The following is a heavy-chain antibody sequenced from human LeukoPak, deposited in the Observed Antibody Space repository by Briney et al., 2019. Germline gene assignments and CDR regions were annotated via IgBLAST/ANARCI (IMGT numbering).Heavy chain of an antibody. D-gene: IGHD3-16*01. V-gene: IGHV3-7*01. J-gene: IGHJ4*02. CDR3: ARAVDVADY. Sequence: GGSLRLSCVGSGFIFTHHWMSWVRQAPGKGLDWVANIKEDESAKFYADSVRGRFTISRGNAKNSVYLQMNNLRVEDTAVYYCARAVDVADYWGRGTLVTVSS. CDR1: GFIFTHHW. CDR2: IKEDESAK.